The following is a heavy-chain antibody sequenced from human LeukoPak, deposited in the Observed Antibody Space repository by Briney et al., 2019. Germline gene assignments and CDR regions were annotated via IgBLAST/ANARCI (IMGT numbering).Heavy chain of an antibody. Sequence: GGSLRLSCEASGFTFNNYWMHWVRQAPGKGLVWVPRIRTDGLETSYADSVKGRFTVSRDNAKNTLYLQMNSLRAEDTAVYYCVRVMGGYYVVLDVWGQGTMVTVSS. D-gene: IGHD3-3*01. V-gene: IGHV3-74*01. CDR1: GFTFNNYW. CDR2: IRTDGLET. J-gene: IGHJ3*01. CDR3: VRVMGGYYVVLDV.